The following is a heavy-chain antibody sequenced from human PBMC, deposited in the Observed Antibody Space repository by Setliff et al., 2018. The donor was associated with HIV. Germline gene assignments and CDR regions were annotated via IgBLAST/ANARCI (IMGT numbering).Heavy chain of an antibody. CDR1: GYTFTNYC. CDR2: FNPSGGST. CDR3: ARDRTAGYNYEYGY. Sequence: ASVNVSCKASGYTFTNYCIHWVRQAPGQGLEWLGMFNPSGGSTAYAQKFQGRVTMTRDTSTTTVYMDLSGLRSDDTAVYYCARDRTAGYNYEYGYWGQGTLVTVSS. J-gene: IGHJ4*02. V-gene: IGHV1-46*01. D-gene: IGHD1-1*01.